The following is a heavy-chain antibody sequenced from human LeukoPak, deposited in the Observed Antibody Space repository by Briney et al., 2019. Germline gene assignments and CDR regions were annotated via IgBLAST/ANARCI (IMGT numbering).Heavy chain of an antibody. V-gene: IGHV4-34*01. D-gene: IGHD3-10*01. CDR2: INHSGST. Sequence: SETLSLTCAVYGGSFSGYYWSWIRQPPGKGLEWIGEINHSGSTNYNPSLKSRVTISVDTSKNQFSLKLSSVTAADTAVYYCATQLWFGELRYFDYWGQGTLVTVSS. J-gene: IGHJ4*02. CDR1: GGSFSGYY. CDR3: ATQLWFGELRYFDY.